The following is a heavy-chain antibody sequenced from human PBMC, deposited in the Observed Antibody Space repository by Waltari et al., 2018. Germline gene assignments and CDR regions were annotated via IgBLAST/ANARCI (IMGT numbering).Heavy chain of an antibody. D-gene: IGHD3-10*02. Sequence: VQLVESGGDLVQPGGSLRLSCAASGFAVSTSYMTWSRQSPGKGRECVSVLYSNNNAYYLDSVEGRFTVSRDNSKNTLYLHMNNLRREDSAVYYCAKDRASSGAWDYVDHWGQGTLVTVSS. V-gene: IGHV3-66*01. CDR3: AKDRASSGAWDYVDH. CDR2: LYSNNNA. J-gene: IGHJ4*02. CDR1: GFAVSTSY.